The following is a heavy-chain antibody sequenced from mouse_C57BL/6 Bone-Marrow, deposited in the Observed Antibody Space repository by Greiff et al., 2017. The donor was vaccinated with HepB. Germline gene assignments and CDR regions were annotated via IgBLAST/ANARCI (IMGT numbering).Heavy chain of an antibody. J-gene: IGHJ4*01. Sequence: EVMLVESGGGLVKPGGSLKLSCAASGFTFSDYGMHWVRQAPEKGLEWVAYISSGSSSIYYADTVKGRFTISRDNAKNTLFLQMTSLRSEDTAMYYCARDSPYYAMDYWGQGTSVTVSS. CDR1: GFTFSDYG. D-gene: IGHD3-2*01. CDR3: ARDSPYYAMDY. V-gene: IGHV5-17*01. CDR2: ISSGSSSI.